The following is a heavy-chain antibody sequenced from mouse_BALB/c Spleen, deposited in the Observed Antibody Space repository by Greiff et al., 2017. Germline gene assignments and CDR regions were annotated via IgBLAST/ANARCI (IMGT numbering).Heavy chain of an antibody. J-gene: IGHJ4*01. CDR3: TRNYRYDDYAMDY. Sequence: EVNLVESGGGLVQPGGSMKLSCVASGFTFSNYWMNWVRQSPEKGLEWVAEIRLKSNNYATHYAESVKGRFTISRDDSKSSVYLQMNNLRAEDTGIYYCTRNYRYDDYAMDYWGQGTSVTVSS. CDR1: GFTFSNYW. CDR2: IRLKSNNYAT. V-gene: IGHV6-6*02. D-gene: IGHD2-14*01.